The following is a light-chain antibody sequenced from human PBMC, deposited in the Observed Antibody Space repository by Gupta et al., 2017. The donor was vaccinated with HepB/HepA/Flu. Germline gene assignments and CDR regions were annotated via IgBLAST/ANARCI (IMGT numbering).Light chain of an antibody. CDR3: QVWDSRSEVV. V-gene: IGLV3-21*03. CDR2: DDS. J-gene: IGLJ2*01. CDR1: NIGTKS. Sequence: SYVLTQPPSVSVAPGKPARITCGANNIGTKSVHWYQQRPGQAPVLVVYDDSDRPSGIPERFSGSISGTTATLTISRVEAGDEADYFCQVWDSRSEVVFGGGTKLTVL.